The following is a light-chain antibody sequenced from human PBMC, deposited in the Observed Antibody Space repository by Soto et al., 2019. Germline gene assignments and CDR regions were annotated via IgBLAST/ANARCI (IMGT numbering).Light chain of an antibody. CDR1: QSVSSSY. CDR2: GAS. CDR3: QRYNNWPLT. Sequence: EIVLTQSPGTLSLSPGERATLSCRASQSVSSSYLAWYQQKPGQAPRLLIYGASSRATGIPDRFSGSGSGTDFTLTINSLQSEDFAVYYCQRYNNWPLTFGGGTKVDIK. V-gene: IGKV3-20*01. J-gene: IGKJ4*01.